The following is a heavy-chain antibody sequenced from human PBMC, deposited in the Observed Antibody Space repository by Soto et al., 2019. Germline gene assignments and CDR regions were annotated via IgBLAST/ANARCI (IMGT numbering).Heavy chain of an antibody. D-gene: IGHD4-17*01. CDR1: GYTFTSYG. Sequence: QVQLVQSGAEVKKPGASVRVSCKASGYTFTSYGISWVRQAPGQGLEWMGWISAYNGNTNYAQKLQGRGTMTTDTSTSTAYMELSTLRSDDTAVYYCARGDGDYPESKAFDIWGQGTMVTLSS. V-gene: IGHV1-18*04. CDR3: ARGDGDYPESKAFDI. CDR2: ISAYNGNT. J-gene: IGHJ3*02.